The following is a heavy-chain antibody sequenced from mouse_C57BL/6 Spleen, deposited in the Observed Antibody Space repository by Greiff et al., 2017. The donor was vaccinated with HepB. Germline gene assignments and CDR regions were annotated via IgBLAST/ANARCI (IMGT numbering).Heavy chain of an antibody. J-gene: IGHJ4*01. V-gene: IGHV1-69*01. CDR3: ARGPVYAMDY. CDR1: GYTFTSYW. CDR2: IDPSDSYT. Sequence: QVQLQQPGAELVMPGASVKLSCKASGYTFTSYWMHWVKQRPGQGLEWIGEIDPSDSYTNYNQKFKGKSTLTVDKSSSTAYMQLSSLTSEDSAVYYCARGPVYAMDYWGQGTSVTVSS.